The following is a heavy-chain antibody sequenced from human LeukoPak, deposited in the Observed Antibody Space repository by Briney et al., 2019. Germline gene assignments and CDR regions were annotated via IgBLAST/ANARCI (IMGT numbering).Heavy chain of an antibody. CDR3: ARRVGRWFGERAYYYNYMDV. J-gene: IGHJ6*03. CDR1: GGSISTSNYY. D-gene: IGHD3-10*01. V-gene: IGHV4-39*07. CDR2: INHSGST. Sequence: SETLSLTCTVSGGSISTSNYYWGWIRQPPGKGLEWIGEINHSGSTNYNPSLKSRVTISVDTSKNQFSLRLSSVTAADTAVYYCARRVGRWFGERAYYYNYMDVWGKGTTVTISS.